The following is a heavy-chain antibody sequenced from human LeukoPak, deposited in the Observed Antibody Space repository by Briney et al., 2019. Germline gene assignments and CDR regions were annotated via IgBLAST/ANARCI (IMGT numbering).Heavy chain of an antibody. CDR2: IRSSSSYI. CDR1: GFTFSSYS. CDR3: ARDEGSGNFGKTDY. D-gene: IGHD3-22*01. J-gene: IGHJ4*02. Sequence: PGGSLRLSCAASGFTFSSYSMNWVRQAPGKGLEWVSSIRSSSSYIYYADSVRGRFTISRDNAKNSLYLQMNSLRAEDTAVYCCARDEGSGNFGKTDYWGQGTLVTVSS. V-gene: IGHV3-21*01.